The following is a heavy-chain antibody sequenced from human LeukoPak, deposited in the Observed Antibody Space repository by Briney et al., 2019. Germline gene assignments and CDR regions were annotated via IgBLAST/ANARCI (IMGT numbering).Heavy chain of an antibody. V-gene: IGHV3-23*01. CDR3: AKGAGYSYGTHY. CDR2: ISGSGGST. D-gene: IGHD5-18*01. Sequence: PGGSLRLSCAASGFTFSTYAMSWVRLAPGKGLEWVSGISGSGGSTYYADSVKGRFTISRDNSKNTLYLQMNSLRAEDTAVYYCAKGAGYSYGTHYWGQGTLVTVSS. J-gene: IGHJ4*02. CDR1: GFTFSTYA.